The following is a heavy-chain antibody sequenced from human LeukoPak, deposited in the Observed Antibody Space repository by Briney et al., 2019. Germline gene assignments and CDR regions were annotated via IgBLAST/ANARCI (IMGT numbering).Heavy chain of an antibody. J-gene: IGHJ4*02. V-gene: IGHV3-23*01. Sequence: GGSLRLSCAASGFTFSSYAMSWVRQAPGKGLEWVSVISGSGGNTYYADFVKGRFTISRDNSKNTLFLQMNSLRAEDTALYYCAKAPFSIGYSPADYWGQGTLVTVPS. CDR3: AKAPFSIGYSPADY. D-gene: IGHD3-22*01. CDR2: ISGSGGNT. CDR1: GFTFSSYA.